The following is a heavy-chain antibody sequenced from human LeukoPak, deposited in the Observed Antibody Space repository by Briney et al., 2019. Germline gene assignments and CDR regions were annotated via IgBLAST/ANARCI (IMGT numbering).Heavy chain of an antibody. J-gene: IGHJ3*02. D-gene: IGHD4-11*01. CDR3: ARAVRADYSNYPRPFDI. CDR2: IYYSGST. CDR1: GGSFNDYY. V-gene: IGHV4-31*11. Sequence: PSETLSLTCDVSGGSFNDYYWSWIRQHPGKGLEWIGYIYYSGSTYYNPSLKSRVTISVDTSKNQFSLKLSSVTAADTAAYYCARAVRADYSNYPRPFDIWGQGTMVTVSS.